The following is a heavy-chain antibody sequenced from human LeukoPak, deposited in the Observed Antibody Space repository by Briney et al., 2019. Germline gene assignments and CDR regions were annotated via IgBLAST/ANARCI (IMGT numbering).Heavy chain of an antibody. CDR3: ARDEMDSLDY. CDR2: INPNSGGT. D-gene: IGHD5-24*01. V-gene: IGHV1-2*02. J-gene: IGHJ4*02. CDR1: GYTFTGYY. Sequence: ASVKVSCKASGYTFTGYYMHWVRQAPGQGLEWMGWINPNSGGTNYAQKFQGRVTMTRDTSISTVYMQLSSLRSEDTAVYYCARDEMDSLDYWGQGTLVTVSS.